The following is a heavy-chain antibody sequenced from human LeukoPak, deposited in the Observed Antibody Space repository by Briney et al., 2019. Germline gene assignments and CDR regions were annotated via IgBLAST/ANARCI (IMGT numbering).Heavy chain of an antibody. V-gene: IGHV3-30*02. CDR3: AKGEYYDFWSGYLPFDY. Sequence: GGSLRLSCAASGFTFSSYGMHWVRQAPGKGLEWVAFIRYDGSNKYYADSVKGRFTISRDNSKNTLYLQMNSLRAEDTAVYYCAKGEYYDFWSGYLPFDYWGQGTLVTVSS. CDR1: GFTFSSYG. J-gene: IGHJ4*02. CDR2: IRYDGSNK. D-gene: IGHD3-3*01.